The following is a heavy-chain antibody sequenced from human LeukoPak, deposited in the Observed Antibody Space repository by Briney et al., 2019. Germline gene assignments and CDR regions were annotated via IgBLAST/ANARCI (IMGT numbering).Heavy chain of an antibody. V-gene: IGHV3-20*04. CDR3: AKDRGAVAGVMDV. Sequence: GGSLRLSCAASGFTFDDYGISWVRQAPGKGLEWVSGINWNGGSTGYADSVKGRFTISTDNAKSTLYLKMNSLRAEDAAVYYCAKDRGAVAGVMDVWGKGTTVSVSS. CDR1: GFTFDDYG. CDR2: INWNGGST. J-gene: IGHJ6*03. D-gene: IGHD6-19*01.